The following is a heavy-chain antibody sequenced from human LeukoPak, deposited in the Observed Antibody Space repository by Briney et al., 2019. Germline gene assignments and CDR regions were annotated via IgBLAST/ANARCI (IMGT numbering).Heavy chain of an antibody. D-gene: IGHD6-6*01. Sequence: SETLSLTCTVSGGSISSYYWSWIRQPPGKGLEWIGYIYYSGSTNYNPSPKSRVTISVDTSKNQFSLKLSSVTAADTAVYYCARVGSSSSFDYWGQGTLVTVSS. J-gene: IGHJ4*02. V-gene: IGHV4-59*01. CDR3: ARVGSSSSFDY. CDR1: GGSISSYY. CDR2: IYYSGST.